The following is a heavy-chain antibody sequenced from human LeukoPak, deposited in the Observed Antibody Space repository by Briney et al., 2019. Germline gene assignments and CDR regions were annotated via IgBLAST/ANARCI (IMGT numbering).Heavy chain of an antibody. J-gene: IGHJ4*02. CDR2: INPNSGGT. V-gene: IGHV1-2*02. CDR1: GGTFLSHT. Sequence: ASVKVSCKTSGGTFLSHTFSWVRQAPGQGLEWMGWINPNSGGTNYAQKFQGRVTMTRDTSISTAYMELSRLRSDDTAVYYCARRGRRDGYNYGYWGQGTLVTVSS. CDR3: ARRGRRDGYNYGY. D-gene: IGHD5-12*01.